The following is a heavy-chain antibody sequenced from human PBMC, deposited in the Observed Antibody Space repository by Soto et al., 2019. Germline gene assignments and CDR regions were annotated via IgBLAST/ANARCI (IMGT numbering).Heavy chain of an antibody. CDR3: AKSQYYDFSSGSTIDY. CDR1: GFTFSNYA. D-gene: IGHD3-3*01. Sequence: PGGSLRLSCAASGFTFSNYAMTWVRQAPGKGLEWVSGITGSSNSTYYADSVKGRFTISRDNSNNILDLQINSLRAEDTAVYYCAKSQYYDFSSGSTIDYWGQGTLVTVSS. J-gene: IGHJ4*02. CDR2: ITGSSNST. V-gene: IGHV3-23*01.